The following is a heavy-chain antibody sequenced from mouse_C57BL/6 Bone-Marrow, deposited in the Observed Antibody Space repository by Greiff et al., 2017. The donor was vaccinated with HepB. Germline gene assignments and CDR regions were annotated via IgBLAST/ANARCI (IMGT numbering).Heavy chain of an antibody. Sequence: QVQLQQSGAELVMPGASVKLSCKASGYTFTSYWMHWVKQRPGQGLEWIGEIDPSDSYTNYNQKFKGKSTLTVDKSSSTAYMQLSSLTSEDSAVYSCARYDTIAGNSDYWGQGTTLTVSS. CDR2: IDPSDSYT. CDR1: GYTFTSYW. V-gene: IGHV1-69*01. D-gene: IGHD2-1*01. J-gene: IGHJ2*01. CDR3: ARYDTIAGNSDY.